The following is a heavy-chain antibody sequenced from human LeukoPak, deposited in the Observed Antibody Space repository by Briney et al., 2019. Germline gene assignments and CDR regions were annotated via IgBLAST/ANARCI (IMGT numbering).Heavy chain of an antibody. D-gene: IGHD1-1*01. CDR2: IYSGVPT. Sequence: PSETLSLTCTVSGGSISRFYWSWVRQPPGKGLEWIGNIYSGVPTYFNPSLKSRVIISVDTSKNQFSLNLTSVTAADTAMYYCVQTTGWPGFDYWGQGILVTVSS. V-gene: IGHV4-4*09. J-gene: IGHJ4*02. CDR1: GGSISRFY. CDR3: VQTTGWPGFDY.